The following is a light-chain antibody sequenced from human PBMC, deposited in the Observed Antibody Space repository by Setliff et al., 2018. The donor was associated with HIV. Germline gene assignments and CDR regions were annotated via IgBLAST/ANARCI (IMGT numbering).Light chain of an antibody. CDR3: QQGHNFPLT. CDR1: QLISSW. V-gene: IGKV1-12*01. Sequence: DIQMTQSPSFVSASVGDRVTITCQASQLISSWLAWYQQRPGDAPKLLIYSASTLLGGVPSRFSGSLSGTNFTLTINSLQPEDFASYFCQQGHNFPLTFGGGTKVDIK. CDR2: SAS. J-gene: IGKJ4*01.